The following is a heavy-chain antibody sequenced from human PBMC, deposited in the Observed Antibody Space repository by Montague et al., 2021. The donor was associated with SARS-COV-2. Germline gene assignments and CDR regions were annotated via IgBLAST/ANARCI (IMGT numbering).Heavy chain of an antibody. CDR1: GFTFTSYW. V-gene: IGHV3-7*04. D-gene: IGHD2-15*01. J-gene: IGHJ5*02. CDR3: ARGPRVVAATLWFDP. CDR2: LKENGSEK. Sequence: SLRLSCAASGFTFTSYWMAWVRQAPGKGLEWVASLKENGSEKYILDSVKGRFTISRDNAKDSLYLQMTSLRAEDTAVYYCARGPRVVAATLWFDPWGQGTQVAVSS.